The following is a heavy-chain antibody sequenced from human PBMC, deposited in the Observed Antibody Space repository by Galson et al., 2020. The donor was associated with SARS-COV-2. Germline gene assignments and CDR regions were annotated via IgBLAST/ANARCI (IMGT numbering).Heavy chain of an antibody. CDR2: IKQDGSDK. D-gene: IGHD4-4*01. V-gene: IGHV3-7*03. CDR1: GFTFSNYW. CDR3: VGGTTAPAY. Sequence: TGGSLRLSCAASGFTFSNYWMTWVRQAPEKGLEWVASIKQDGSDKYYVDSVKGRFTISRDNANKSLYLQMNSLRVEDTAVYYCVGGTTAPAYWGQGTLVTVSS. J-gene: IGHJ4*02.